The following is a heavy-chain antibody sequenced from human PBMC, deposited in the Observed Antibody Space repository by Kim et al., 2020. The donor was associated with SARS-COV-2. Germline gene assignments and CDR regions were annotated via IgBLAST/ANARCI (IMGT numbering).Heavy chain of an antibody. CDR2: INHSGST. CDR1: GGSFSGYY. Sequence: SETLSLTCAVYGGSFSGYYWSWIRQPPGKGLEWIGEINHSGSTNYNPSLKSRVTISVDTSKNQFSLKLSSVTAADTAVYYCARGNRGYCSSTSCRYYYY. D-gene: IGHD2-2*01. V-gene: IGHV4-34*01. CDR3: ARGNRGYCSSTSCRYYYY. J-gene: IGHJ6*01.